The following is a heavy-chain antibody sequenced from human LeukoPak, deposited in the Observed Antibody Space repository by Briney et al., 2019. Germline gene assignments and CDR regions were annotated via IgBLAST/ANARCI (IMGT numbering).Heavy chain of an antibody. CDR3: AKGKRTRSGLDY. V-gene: IGHV3-23*01. J-gene: IGHJ4*02. D-gene: IGHD3/OR15-3a*01. Sequence: GGSLRLSCAASGFTFNSYAMSWVREAPEGGLEWVSAISGSGGSTYYADSVKGRFTISRDNSKNTLYLQMNSLRAEDTAVYYCAKGKRTRSGLDYWGQGTLVTVSS. CDR1: GFTFNSYA. CDR2: ISGSGGST.